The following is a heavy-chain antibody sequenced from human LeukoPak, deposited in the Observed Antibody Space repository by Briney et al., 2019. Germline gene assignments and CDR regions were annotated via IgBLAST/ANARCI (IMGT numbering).Heavy chain of an antibody. CDR1: GYTLTELS. Sequence: ASVKVSCKVSGYTLTELSMHWVRQAPGKGLEWMGGFDPEDGETIYAQKFQGRVTMTEDTFTDTAYMELSSLRSEDTAVYYCATDTAMVKGYFDYWGQGTLVTVSS. V-gene: IGHV1-24*01. CDR2: FDPEDGET. J-gene: IGHJ4*02. D-gene: IGHD5-18*01. CDR3: ATDTAMVKGYFDY.